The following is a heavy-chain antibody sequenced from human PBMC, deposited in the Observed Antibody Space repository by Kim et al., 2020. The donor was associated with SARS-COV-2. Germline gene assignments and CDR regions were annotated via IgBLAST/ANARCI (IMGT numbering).Heavy chain of an antibody. CDR2: IDPSDSYT. V-gene: IGHV5-10-1*01. J-gene: IGHJ5*02. CDR3: ARRATYYYGSGTYNWFDP. Sequence: GESLKISCKGSGYSFTSYWISWVRQMPGKGLEWMGRIDPSDSYTNYSPSFQGHVTISADKSISTAYLQWSSLKASDTAMYYCARRATYYYGSGTYNWFDPWGQGTLVTVSS. CDR1: GYSFTSYW. D-gene: IGHD3-10*01.